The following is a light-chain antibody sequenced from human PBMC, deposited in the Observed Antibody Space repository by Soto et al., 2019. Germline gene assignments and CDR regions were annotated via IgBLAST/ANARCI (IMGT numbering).Light chain of an antibody. CDR3: QQYQSYSQ. CDR2: KAS. V-gene: IGKV1-5*03. J-gene: IGKJ1*01. Sequence: DIQMTQSPSTLSESVGARVTITCRASESINSWLAWYQQKPGKAPKLLIYKASNLESGVPSRFSGSGSGTEFPLTITSLQPDDFATYYCQQYQSYSQFGQGTKVEIK. CDR1: ESINSW.